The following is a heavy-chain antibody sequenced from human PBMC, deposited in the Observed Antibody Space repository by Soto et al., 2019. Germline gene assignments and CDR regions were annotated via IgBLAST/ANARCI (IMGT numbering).Heavy chain of an antibody. CDR2: INSDGSST. CDR1: GFTFSSYW. V-gene: IGHV3-74*01. J-gene: IGHJ4*02. D-gene: IGHD2-15*01. CDR3: ARGAYCSGATCYNDRRIVDY. Sequence: EVQLVESGGGLVQPGGSLRLSCAGSGFTFSSYWMHWVRQGPGKGLVWDSRINSDGSSTTYADSVKGRFTISRDNAKNTLFLQMNSLRAEDTAVYYCARGAYCSGATCYNDRRIVDYWGQGTLVTVSS.